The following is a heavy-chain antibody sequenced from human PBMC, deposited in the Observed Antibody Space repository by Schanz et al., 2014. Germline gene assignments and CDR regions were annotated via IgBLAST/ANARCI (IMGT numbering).Heavy chain of an antibody. V-gene: IGHV3-30*04. D-gene: IGHD3-3*01. CDR2: ISYDGNNQ. Sequence: VQLVESGGGLVKPGGSLRLSCAASGFTFSSYVMHWVRQAPGKGLEWVAFISYDGNNQYYADSVKGRFTISRDNSKTTLYLQMNSLRAEDTAVYYCARPIYGLWSGSFDYWGQGTLVTVSS. CDR3: ARPIYGLWSGSFDY. CDR1: GFTFSSYV. J-gene: IGHJ4*02.